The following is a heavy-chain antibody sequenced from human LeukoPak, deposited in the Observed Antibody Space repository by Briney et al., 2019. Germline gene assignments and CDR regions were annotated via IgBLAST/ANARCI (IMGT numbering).Heavy chain of an antibody. D-gene: IGHD6-13*01. Sequence: GGSLRLSCAASGFTYSSYSMNWVRQAPGKGLEWVSSISSSSSYICYADSVKGRFTISRDNAKNSLYLQMNSLRAEDTAVYYCASAQTYSSSWYEASADYWGQGTLVTVSS. V-gene: IGHV3-21*01. CDR2: ISSSSSYI. CDR3: ASAQTYSSSWYEASADY. CDR1: GFTYSSYS. J-gene: IGHJ4*02.